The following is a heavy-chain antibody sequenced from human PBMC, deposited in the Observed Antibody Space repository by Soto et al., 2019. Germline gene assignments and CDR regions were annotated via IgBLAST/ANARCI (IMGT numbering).Heavy chain of an antibody. Sequence: SETQSLTCTVYGGSFRGYYWSWIRQPPGKGLEWIGEINHSGSTNYNPSLKSRVTISVDTSKNQFSLKLSSVTAADTAVYYCARALYYSNYGGLDYWGQGTLVTVSS. D-gene: IGHD4-4*01. CDR1: GGSFRGYY. CDR2: INHSGST. CDR3: ARALYYSNYGGLDY. J-gene: IGHJ4*02. V-gene: IGHV4-34*01.